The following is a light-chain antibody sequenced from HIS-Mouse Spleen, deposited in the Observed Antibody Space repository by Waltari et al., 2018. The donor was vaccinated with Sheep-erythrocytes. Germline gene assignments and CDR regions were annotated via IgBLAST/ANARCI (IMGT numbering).Light chain of an antibody. J-gene: IGKJ4*01. V-gene: IGKV3-15*01. Sequence: EIVMTQSPATLSVSPGERATLSCRASQSVSSNLAWYQQKPGHAPRLLIYVASTRATGSPSRFNGSVSGTEFTLTISSMQSEDFAVYYCQQYNNWPPLTFGGGTKVEIK. CDR1: QSVSSN. CDR2: VAS. CDR3: QQYNNWPPLT.